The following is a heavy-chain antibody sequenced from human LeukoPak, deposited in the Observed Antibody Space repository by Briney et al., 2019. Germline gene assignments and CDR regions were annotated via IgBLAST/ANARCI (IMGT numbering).Heavy chain of an antibody. D-gene: IGHD3-22*01. J-gene: IGHJ3*02. Sequence: PGGSLRLSCAASGFIFSSYAMSWVRQAPGKGLEWVSAISGSGGSTYYADSVKGRFTISRDNSKNTLYLQMNSLRAEDTAVYYCAKDHDSSGYHGHAFDIWGQGTTVTVSS. V-gene: IGHV3-23*01. CDR1: GFIFSSYA. CDR2: ISGSGGST. CDR3: AKDHDSSGYHGHAFDI.